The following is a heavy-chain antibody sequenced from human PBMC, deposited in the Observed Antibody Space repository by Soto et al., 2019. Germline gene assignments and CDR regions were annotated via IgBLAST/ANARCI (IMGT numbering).Heavy chain of an antibody. CDR2: IYCDHDE. CDR3: AHRGYCSGGSCYPNYYDYDYMDV. CDR1: GFSLSTSGVG. V-gene: IGHV2-5*02. D-gene: IGHD2-15*01. Sequence: QITLKESGPTLVKPTQTLTLTCTFSGFSLSTSGVGVGWIRQPPGNALQWLALIYCDHDERYSPSLKSRLTISTDDSTNQVVLTMTIMDPVDRATYYCAHRGYCSGGSCYPNYYDYDYMDVWGKGPKVIVSS. J-gene: IGHJ6*03.